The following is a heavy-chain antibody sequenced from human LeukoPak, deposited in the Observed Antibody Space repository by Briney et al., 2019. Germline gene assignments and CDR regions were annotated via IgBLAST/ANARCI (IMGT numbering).Heavy chain of an antibody. CDR3: ARLARTYYFDY. CDR2: IYYSGST. CDR1: GGSISSSSYY. Sequence: PSETLSLTCTVSGGSISSSSYYWGWIRQPPGKGLEWIGSIYYSGSTYYNPSLKSRVTISVDTSKNQFSLKLSSVTAADTAVYYCARLARTYYFDYWGQGTLVTVSS. V-gene: IGHV4-39*01. J-gene: IGHJ4*02. D-gene: IGHD1-14*01.